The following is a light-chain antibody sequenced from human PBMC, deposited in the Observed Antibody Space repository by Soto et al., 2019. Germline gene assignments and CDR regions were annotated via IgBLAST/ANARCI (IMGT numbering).Light chain of an antibody. J-gene: IGKJ1*01. Sequence: EIVMTQSPATLSVSPGERATLSCRASQSVSSNLAWYQQKPGQAPRLLIYGAFTRATDIPARFSGSGSGTEFTLTISSLQSEDFAVYYCQQHNNWPPWTFGQGTKMESK. CDR3: QQHNNWPPWT. V-gene: IGKV3-15*01. CDR2: GAF. CDR1: QSVSSN.